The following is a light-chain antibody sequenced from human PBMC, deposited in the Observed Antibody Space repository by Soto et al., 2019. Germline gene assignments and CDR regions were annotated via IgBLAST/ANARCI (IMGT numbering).Light chain of an antibody. CDR2: KVS. J-gene: IGKJ1*01. CDR3: PQYNGYSWA. V-gene: IGKV1-5*03. Sequence: DIQMTQSPSTLSASVGDRVTITCRASQSLNDWLAWFQQKPGKAPNLLIYKVSNLESGDPSRFIGSGAGTEFTLTICSMQPDDFATYYCPQYNGYSWAFGQGTKVEIK. CDR1: QSLNDW.